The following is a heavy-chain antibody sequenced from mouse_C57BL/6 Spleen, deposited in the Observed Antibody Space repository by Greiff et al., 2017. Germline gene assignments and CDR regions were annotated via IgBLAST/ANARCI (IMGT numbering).Heavy chain of an antibody. Sequence: VQLQQSGAELVRPGASVTLSCKASGYTFTDYEMHWVKQTPVHGLEWIGAIDPETGGTAYNQKFKGKAILTADKSSSTAYMELRSLTSEDSAVYYCTRSSGYDGYPFAYWGQGTLVTVSA. CDR2: IDPETGGT. J-gene: IGHJ3*01. V-gene: IGHV1-15*01. D-gene: IGHD2-3*01. CDR1: GYTFTDYE. CDR3: TRSSGYDGYPFAY.